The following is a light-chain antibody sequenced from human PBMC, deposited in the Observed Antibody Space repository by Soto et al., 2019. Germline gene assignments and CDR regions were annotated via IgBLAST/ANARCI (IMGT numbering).Light chain of an antibody. J-gene: IGKJ1*01. CDR3: QHYNSYSEA. CDR1: QSVSSW. CDR2: KAS. Sequence: FPLSPPPAHLSAFAGGRVTVTCRASQSVSSWLAWYQQKPGKAPKLLIYKASTLKSGVPSRFSGSGSGTEFTLTISSLQPDDFATYYCQHYNSYSEAFGQGTKVDIK. V-gene: IGKV1-5*03.